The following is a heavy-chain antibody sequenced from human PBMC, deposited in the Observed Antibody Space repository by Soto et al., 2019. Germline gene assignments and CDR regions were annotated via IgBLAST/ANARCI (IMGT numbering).Heavy chain of an antibody. D-gene: IGHD6-19*01. CDR3: ARDRSSTYYYYGMDL. CDR1: GFSFSRHG. J-gene: IGHJ6*02. V-gene: IGHV3-30-3*01. CDR2: ISYDGSNQ. Sequence: GGSLRLSCAASGFSFSRHGMHWVRQAPGKGLEWVAVISYDGSNQDYADSVKGRFSISRDNSKNTVYLQMNSLRVEDSAVYYCARDRSSTYYYYGMDLWGQGTTVTVSS.